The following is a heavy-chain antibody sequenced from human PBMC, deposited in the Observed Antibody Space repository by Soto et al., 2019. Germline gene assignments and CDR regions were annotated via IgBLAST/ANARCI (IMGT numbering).Heavy chain of an antibody. J-gene: IGHJ6*02. Sequence: EALSLSSEVSVVSVIYRTHSLTWIRQPPVKPLEWIWFLYYCCTNYNPSRKSRLTIALDTSKNWISLNLSSVTAADTAVYFCVRELGRTARPGDKYYYYALDVWGQGTSVTVSS. CDR2: LYYCCT. CDR1: VVSVIYRTHS. V-gene: IGHV4-61*01. D-gene: IGHD2-21*01. CDR3: VRELGRTARPGDKYYYYALDV.